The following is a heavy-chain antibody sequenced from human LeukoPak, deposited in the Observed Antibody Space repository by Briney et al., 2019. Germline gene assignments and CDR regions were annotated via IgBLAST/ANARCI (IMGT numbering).Heavy chain of an antibody. CDR3: ARVQGSTRINYYYMDV. CDR1: GGSISSGDYY. V-gene: IGHV4-30-4*02. D-gene: IGHD2-2*01. CDR2: IYYSGST. J-gene: IGHJ6*03. Sequence: SETLSLTCTVSGGSISSGDYYWSWIRQPPGKGLEWIGYIYYSGSTYYNPSLKSRVTISVDTSKNQFSLKLSSVTAADTAVYYCARVQGSTRINYYYMDVWGKGTTVTVSS.